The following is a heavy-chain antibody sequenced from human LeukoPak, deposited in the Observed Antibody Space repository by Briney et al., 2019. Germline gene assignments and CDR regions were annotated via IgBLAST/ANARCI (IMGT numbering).Heavy chain of an antibody. Sequence: ASVKVSCKASGGTFSSYAISWVRQAPGQGLEWMGWISGNKGNTKYAQKLQDRVTMTTDTSTSIAYMELRSLRSDDTAVYYCARVQSAAMGRYHFDHWGQGTLVIVSS. CDR3: ARVQSAAMGRYHFDH. J-gene: IGHJ4*02. V-gene: IGHV1-18*01. CDR2: ISGNKGNT. CDR1: GGTFSSYA. D-gene: IGHD2-2*01.